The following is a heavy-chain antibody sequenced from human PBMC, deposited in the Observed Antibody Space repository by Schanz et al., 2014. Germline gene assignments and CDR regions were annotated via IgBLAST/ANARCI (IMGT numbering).Heavy chain of an antibody. CDR2: MNPYSGNS. J-gene: IGHJ4*02. CDR1: GYTFTSYD. D-gene: IGHD3-3*01. Sequence: QVQLVQSGAEVKKPGASVKVSCKASGYTFTSYDINWVRQATGQGLEWMVWMNPYSGNSDYAQKFQGRVTMTTYTSTSTAYMALTDLRSDDTAVYDCARDRRFFARSVLCYFDSWGQGTLVTVSS. V-gene: IGHV1-8*01. CDR3: ARDRRFFARSVLCYFDS.